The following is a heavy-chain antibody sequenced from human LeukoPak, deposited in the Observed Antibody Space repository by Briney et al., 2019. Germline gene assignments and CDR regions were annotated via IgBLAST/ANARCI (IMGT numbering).Heavy chain of an antibody. CDR3: ARGLRLRSYYYYYYMDV. V-gene: IGHV4-39*07. CDR2: IYYTGST. CDR1: GGSISSSTYY. Sequence: PSETLSLTCTVSGGSISSSTYYWGWIRQPPGKGLEWIGTIYYTGSTYYNPSLKSRVTISVDTSKNQFSLKLSSVTAADTAVYYCARGLRLRSYYYYYYMDVWGKGTTVTVSS. D-gene: IGHD5-18*01. J-gene: IGHJ6*03.